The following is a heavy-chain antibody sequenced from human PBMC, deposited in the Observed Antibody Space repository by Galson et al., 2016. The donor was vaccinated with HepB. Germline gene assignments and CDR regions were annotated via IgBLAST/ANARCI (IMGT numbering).Heavy chain of an antibody. CDR3: ARADDFLSGYEYYYYCVMDV. D-gene: IGHD3-3*01. CDR2: INAVNGNT. CDR1: GYTFTSYA. Sequence: SVKVSCKASGYTFTSYAIHWVRQAPGQRLEWMGWINAVNGNTKYSQKFQDRVTITRDTSATTAYMELSSLRSEDTAVYYCARADDFLSGYEYYYYCVMDVGGQGTTVTGSS. J-gene: IGHJ6*02. V-gene: IGHV1-3*01.